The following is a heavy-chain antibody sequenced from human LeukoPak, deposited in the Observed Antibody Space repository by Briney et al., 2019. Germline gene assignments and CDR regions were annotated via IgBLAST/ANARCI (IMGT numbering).Heavy chain of an antibody. J-gene: IGHJ4*02. CDR1: GGTFSSYA. D-gene: IGHD3-10*01. V-gene: IGHV1-69*06. Sequence: SVKVSCRASGGTFSSYAISWVRQAPGQGLEWMGRIIPIFGTANYAQKFQGRVTITADKSTSTAYMELSSLRSEDTAVYYCAREDTTTVVGEAFDYRGQGTLVTVSS. CDR2: IIPIFGTA. CDR3: AREDTTTVVGEAFDY.